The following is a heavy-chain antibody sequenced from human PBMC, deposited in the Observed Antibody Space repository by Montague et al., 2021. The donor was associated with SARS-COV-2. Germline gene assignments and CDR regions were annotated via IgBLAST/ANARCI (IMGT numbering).Heavy chain of an antibody. CDR2: IYYSGST. Sequence: SETLSLTCTVSGGSISSYYWCWIRQPPRKGMGWIGNIYYSGSTNYNSSLTRRVTISVDTSKNQFSLTLSSVTAADTAVYYCESVFQGLLRFDYYLDYWGQGTLVTVSS. D-gene: IGHD5-12*01. J-gene: IGHJ4*02. CDR1: GGSISSYY. V-gene: IGHV4-59*01. CDR3: ESVFQGLLRFDYYLDY.